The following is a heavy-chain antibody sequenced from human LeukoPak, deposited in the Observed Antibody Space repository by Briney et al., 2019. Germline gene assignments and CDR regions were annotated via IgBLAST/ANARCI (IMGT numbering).Heavy chain of an antibody. CDR3: ARDHDYSFDY. CDR1: GFTFSSYS. J-gene: IGHJ4*02. CDR2: ISKSSSTI. D-gene: IGHD3-16*01. V-gene: IGHV3-48*01. Sequence: HPGGSLRLPCAASGFTFSSYSMNWVRQAPGKGLEWLSYISKSSSTIYYADSVKGRFTISRDSAKNSLYLQMNSLRAEDTAVYYCARDHDYSFDYWGQGTLVTVSS.